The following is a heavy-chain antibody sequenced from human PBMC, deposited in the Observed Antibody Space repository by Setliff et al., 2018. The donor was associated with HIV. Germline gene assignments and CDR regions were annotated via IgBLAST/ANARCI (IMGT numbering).Heavy chain of an antibody. CDR2: VSPDGNRN. V-gene: IGHV3-7*03. D-gene: IGHD2-8*01. CDR3: ARVLLRTNAVYGVVSNRFDP. Sequence: GESLRLSCAASGFTFSDFWMHWVRQAPGKGLEWVASVSPDGNRNYCVGSVKGRCTASRDNAKSSLYLQMNSLRAEDTAVYYCARVLLRTNAVYGVVSNRFDPWGQGTLVTVSS. J-gene: IGHJ5*02. CDR1: GFTFSDFW.